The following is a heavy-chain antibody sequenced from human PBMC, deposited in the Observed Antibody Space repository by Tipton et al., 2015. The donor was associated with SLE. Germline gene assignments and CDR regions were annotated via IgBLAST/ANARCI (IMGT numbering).Heavy chain of an antibody. CDR3: ARSVTPAAIGWFDP. Sequence: TLSLTCAVYGGSFSDYYWSWIRQPPGKGLEWIGEINHSGSTNYNPSLKSRVTISVDTSMNQFSLDLSSVTAADTAVYYCARSVTPAAIGWFDPWGQGTLVTVSS. J-gene: IGHJ5*02. V-gene: IGHV4-34*01. D-gene: IGHD2-2*01. CDR2: INHSGST. CDR1: GGSFSDYY.